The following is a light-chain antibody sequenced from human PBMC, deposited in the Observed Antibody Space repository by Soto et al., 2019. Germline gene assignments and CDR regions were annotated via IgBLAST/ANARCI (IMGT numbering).Light chain of an antibody. V-gene: IGKV1-8*01. CDR3: QQYYSYPSIT. CDR1: QGISSY. Sequence: IQMTQSPSSLSASVGDRVTITCRASQGISSYLAWYQQKPGKAPKLLIYAASTLQSGVPSRFSGSGSGTDFTLTISCLQSEDFATYYCQQYYSYPSITFGQGTRLEIK. J-gene: IGKJ5*01. CDR2: AAS.